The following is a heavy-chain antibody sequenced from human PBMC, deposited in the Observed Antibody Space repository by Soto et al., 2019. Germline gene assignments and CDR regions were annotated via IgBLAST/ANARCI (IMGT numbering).Heavy chain of an antibody. J-gene: IGHJ5*02. V-gene: IGHV4-39*01. CDR3: ASLVWDDSVGGSYTGCCSDP. D-gene: IGHD3-16*01. CDR1: GGSISSSSYY. Sequence: QLQLQESGPGLVKPSETLSLTCTVSGGSISSSSYYWGWIRQPPGKGLEWIGSIYYSGSTYYNPSLRSGVTIPVDTSKNQFSLRLSSVPAADTAVYYCASLVWDDSVGGSYTGCCSDPGGQGTLVTVSS. CDR2: IYYSGST.